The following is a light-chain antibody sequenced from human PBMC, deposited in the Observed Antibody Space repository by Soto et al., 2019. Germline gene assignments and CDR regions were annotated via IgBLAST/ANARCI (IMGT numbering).Light chain of an antibody. V-gene: IGKV1-9*01. CDR2: APS. J-gene: IGKJ4*01. CDR3: QQLNCYHRS. Sequence: DIQLTQSPSFLSASVGDRVTITCRASQGSSSYLAWYQQKTGKAPKLLIYAPSTLQRGVPSRSCGSGSGTEFPLTITGLQPEDLATSYCQQLNCYHRSFGGGTKVEIK. CDR1: QGSSSY.